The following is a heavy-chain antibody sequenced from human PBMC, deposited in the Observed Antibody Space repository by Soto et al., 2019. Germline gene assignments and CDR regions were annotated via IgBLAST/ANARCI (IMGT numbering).Heavy chain of an antibody. CDR2: ISGSGGST. J-gene: IGHJ4*02. D-gene: IGHD5-18*01. CDR1: GFTFSSYA. CDR3: AKKAPAMVVDGVALNYLDY. Sequence: EVQLLESGGGLVQPGGSLRLSCAASGFTFSSYAMSWVRQAPGKGLELVSAISGSGGSTYYADSVKGRFTISRDNSKHTLYLQMNSLRAEDTAVYYWAKKAPAMVVDGVALNYLDYWGQGTLVTVSS. V-gene: IGHV3-23*01.